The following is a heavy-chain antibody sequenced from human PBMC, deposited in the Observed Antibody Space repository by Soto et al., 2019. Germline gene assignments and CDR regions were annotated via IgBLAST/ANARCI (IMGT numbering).Heavy chain of an antibody. J-gene: IGHJ4*02. Sequence: SETLSLTCAVSGGSISSSNWWSWVRQPPGKVLEWIGEIYHSGSTNYNPSLKSRVTISVDKSKNQFSLKLSSVTAADTAVYYCASSVEMAKITDYWGQGTLVTV. CDR2: IYHSGST. CDR3: ASSVEMAKITDY. D-gene: IGHD5-12*01. V-gene: IGHV4-4*02. CDR1: GGSISSSNW.